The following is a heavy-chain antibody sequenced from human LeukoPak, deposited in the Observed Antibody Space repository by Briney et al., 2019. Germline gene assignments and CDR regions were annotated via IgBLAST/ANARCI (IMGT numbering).Heavy chain of an antibody. CDR1: GFTFSSYA. CDR2: ISSSSSYI. V-gene: IGHV3-21*01. D-gene: IGHD5-12*01. J-gene: IGHJ3*02. Sequence: GGSLRLSCAASGFTFSSYAMSWVRQAPGKGLEWVSSISSSSSYIYYADSVKGRFTISRDNAKNSLYLQMNSLRAEDTAVYYCARDTRGYSGFDGGARDAFDIWGQGTMVTVSS. CDR3: ARDTRGYSGFDGGARDAFDI.